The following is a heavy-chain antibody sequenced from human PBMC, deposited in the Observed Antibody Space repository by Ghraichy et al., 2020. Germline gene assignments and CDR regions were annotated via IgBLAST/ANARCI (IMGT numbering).Heavy chain of an antibody. CDR2: IWYDGSNK. V-gene: IGHV3-33*01. Sequence: GGSLRLSCAASGFTFSSYGMHWVRQAPGKGLEWVAVIWYDGSNKYYADSVKGRFTISRDNSKNTLYLQMNSLRAEDTAVYYCARVSIDDYVWGSLPVDVWGQGTTVTVSS. J-gene: IGHJ6*02. CDR3: ARVSIDDYVWGSLPVDV. D-gene: IGHD3-16*01. CDR1: GFTFSSYG.